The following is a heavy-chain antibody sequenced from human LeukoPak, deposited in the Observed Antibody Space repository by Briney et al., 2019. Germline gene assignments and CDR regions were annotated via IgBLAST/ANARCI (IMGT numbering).Heavy chain of an antibody. CDR3: ARHNGFDRGYYYYMDV. V-gene: IGHV4-4*07. D-gene: IGHD3-9*01. CDR2: VYTSGIT. CDR1: GGSINSYY. Sequence: SGTLSLTCTVSGGSINSYYWSWIRQPAGKGLEWIGRVYTSGITNYNPSLKSRITMSVDTSKNQFSLKLTSVTAADTAVYYCARHNGFDRGYYYYMDVWGKGTTVTVSS. J-gene: IGHJ6*03.